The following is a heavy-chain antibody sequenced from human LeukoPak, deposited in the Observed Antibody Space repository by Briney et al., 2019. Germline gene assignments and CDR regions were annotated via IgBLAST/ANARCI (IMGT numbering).Heavy chain of an antibody. D-gene: IGHD2-2*02. V-gene: IGHV1-69*13. CDR2: IIPIFGTA. CDR1: GGTFSSNA. J-gene: IGHJ6*03. CDR3: ARDLVDEVVPAAIDYYYMDV. Sequence: ASVKVSCKASGGTFSSNAISWLRQAPGQGLEWMGGIIPIFGTANYAQKFQGRVTITADESTSTAYMELSSLTSEDTAVYYCARDLVDEVVPAAIDYYYMDVWGKGTTVTVSS.